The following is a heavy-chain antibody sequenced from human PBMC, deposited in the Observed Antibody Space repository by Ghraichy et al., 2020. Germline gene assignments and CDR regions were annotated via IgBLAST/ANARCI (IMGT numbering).Heavy chain of an antibody. V-gene: IGHV1-2*04. J-gene: IGHJ4*02. CDR1: GYTFTGYY. D-gene: IGHD3-10*01. CDR3: ARGGLLWFGESCFDY. Sequence: ASVKVSCKASGYTFTGYYMHWVRQAPGQGLEWMGWINPNSGGTNYAQKFQGWVTMTRDTSISTAYMELSRLRSDETAVYYCARGGLLWFGESCFDYWGQGTLVTVSS. CDR2: INPNSGGT.